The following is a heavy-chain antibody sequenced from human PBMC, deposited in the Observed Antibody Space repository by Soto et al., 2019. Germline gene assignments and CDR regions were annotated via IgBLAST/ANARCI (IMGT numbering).Heavy chain of an antibody. V-gene: IGHV4-4*07. J-gene: IGHJ6*02. CDR2: IYTSGST. CDR1: GRSISSYY. Sequence: SATLSITCTFSGRSISSYYCIWIRQPAGKGLEWIGRIYTSGSTNYNPSLKSRVTMSVDTSKNQFSLKLSSVTAADTAVYYCARGEDAFFYYGLDVWGQGITVTVSS. CDR3: ARGEDAFFYYGLDV.